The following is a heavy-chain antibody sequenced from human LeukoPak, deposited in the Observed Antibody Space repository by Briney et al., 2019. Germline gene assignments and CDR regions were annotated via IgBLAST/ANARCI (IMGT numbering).Heavy chain of an antibody. J-gene: IGHJ4*02. CDR3: ARLGIGWPFDY. V-gene: IGHV4-38-2*01. D-gene: IGHD6-19*01. CDR1: GYSISSGYY. Sequence: SETLSLTCAVSGYSISSGYYWGWIRQPPGQGLEWIATISHSGSTNYNPSLKSRVTISVDTSKNQFSLKLSSMTAADTAVYYCARLGIGWPFDYWGQGTLVTVSS. CDR2: ISHSGST.